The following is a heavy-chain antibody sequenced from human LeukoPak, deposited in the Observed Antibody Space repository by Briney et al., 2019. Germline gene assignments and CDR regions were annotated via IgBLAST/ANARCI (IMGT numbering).Heavy chain of an antibody. D-gene: IGHD3-10*01. CDR3: ARDMYDNGWSSFDY. Sequence: PGGSLRLSCAASGFRFGNYGMHWVRQAPGKGLEWVAVISFDGTNKYYANSVQGRFTISRDNSRNTLYLQMNSLRAEDTALYYCARDMYDNGWSSFDYWGQGTLVTVSS. J-gene: IGHJ4*02. CDR2: ISFDGTNK. V-gene: IGHV3-30*03. CDR1: GFRFGNYG.